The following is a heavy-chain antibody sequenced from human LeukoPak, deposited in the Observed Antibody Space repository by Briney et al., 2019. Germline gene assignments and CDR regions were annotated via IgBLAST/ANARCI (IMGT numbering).Heavy chain of an antibody. V-gene: IGHV1-2*02. CDR3: ARDWEYCSSTSCYTFFDY. J-gene: IGHJ4*02. Sequence: ASVKASCKASGYTFTGYYMHWVRQAPGQGLEWMGWINPNSGGTNYAQKFQGRVTMTRDTSISTAYMELSRLRSDDTAVYYCARDWEYCSSTSCYTFFDYWGQGTLVTVSS. D-gene: IGHD2-2*01. CDR2: INPNSGGT. CDR1: GYTFTGYY.